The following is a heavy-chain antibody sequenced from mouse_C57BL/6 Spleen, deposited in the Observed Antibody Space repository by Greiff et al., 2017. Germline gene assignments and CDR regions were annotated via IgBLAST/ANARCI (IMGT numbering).Heavy chain of an antibody. CDR2: INPNNGGT. V-gene: IGHV1-18*01. Sequence: VQLQQSGPELVKPGASVKIPCKASGYTFTDYNMDWVKQSHGKSLEWIGDINPNNGGTIYNQKFKGKATLTLDKSSSTAYMELRSLTSEDTAVYYCARFKTDGSSYGDYAMDYWGQGTSVTVSS. CDR3: ARFKTDGSSYGDYAMDY. J-gene: IGHJ4*01. CDR1: GYTFTDYN. D-gene: IGHD1-1*01.